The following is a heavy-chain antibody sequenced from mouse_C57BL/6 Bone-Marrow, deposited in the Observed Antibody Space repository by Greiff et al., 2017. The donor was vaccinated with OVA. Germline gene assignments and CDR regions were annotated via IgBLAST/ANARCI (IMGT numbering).Heavy chain of an antibody. CDR1: GFNIKDDY. CDR2: IDPENGDT. D-gene: IGHD2-4*01. Sequence: EVQLQQSGAELVRPGASVKLSCTASGFNIKDDYMHWVKQRPEQGLEWIGWIDPENGDTEYASKFQGKATITADTSSNTAYLQLSSLTSEDTAVYYCTTEAASGLRPYWYFDVWGTGTTVTVSS. J-gene: IGHJ1*03. CDR3: TTEAASGLRPYWYFDV. V-gene: IGHV14-4*01.